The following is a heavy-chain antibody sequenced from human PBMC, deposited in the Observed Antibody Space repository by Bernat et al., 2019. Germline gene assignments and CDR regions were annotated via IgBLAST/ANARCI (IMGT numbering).Heavy chain of an antibody. Sequence: EVQLVESGGGLVQPGRSLRLSCAASGFTFDDYAMHWVRQAPGKGLEWVSGISWNSGSIGDADSVKGRFTISRDNAKNSLYLQMNSLRAEDTALYYCAKDLGEPGGEGILSAFDIWGQGTMVTVSS. J-gene: IGHJ3*02. CDR1: GFTFDDYA. D-gene: IGHD3-16*01. CDR3: AKDLGEPGGEGILSAFDI. V-gene: IGHV3-9*01. CDR2: ISWNSGSI.